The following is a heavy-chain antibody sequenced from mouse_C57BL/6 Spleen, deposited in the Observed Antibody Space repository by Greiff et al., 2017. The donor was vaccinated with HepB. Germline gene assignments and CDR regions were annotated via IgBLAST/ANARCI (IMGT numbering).Heavy chain of an antibody. CDR3: ARDYYGSSYYAMDY. J-gene: IGHJ4*01. Sequence: EVKLMESGGGLVKPGGSLKLSCAASGFTFSSYAMSWVRQTPEKRLEWVATISDGGSYTYYPDNVKGRFTISRDNAKNNLYLQMSHLKSEDTAMYYCARDYYGSSYYAMDYWGKGTSVTVSS. V-gene: IGHV5-4*01. CDR2: ISDGGSYT. D-gene: IGHD1-1*01. CDR1: GFTFSSYA.